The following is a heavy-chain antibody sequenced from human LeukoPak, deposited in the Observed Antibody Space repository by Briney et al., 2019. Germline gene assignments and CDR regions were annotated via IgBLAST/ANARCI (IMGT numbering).Heavy chain of an antibody. CDR2: INPSGGST. CDR1: GYTFTSYY. CDR3: ATRRPCRSWFLDAFDI. Sequence: ASVKVSCKASGYTFTSYYMHWVRQAPGQGLEWMGIINPSGGSTSYAQKFQGRVTMTEDTSTDTAYMELSSLRSEDTAVYYCATRRPCRSWFLDAFDIWGQGTMVTVSS. V-gene: IGHV1-46*01. D-gene: IGHD6-13*01. J-gene: IGHJ3*02.